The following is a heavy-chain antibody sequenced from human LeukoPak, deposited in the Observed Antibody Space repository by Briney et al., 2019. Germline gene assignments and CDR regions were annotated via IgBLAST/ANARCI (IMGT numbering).Heavy chain of an antibody. D-gene: IGHD3-22*01. Sequence: SGGSLRLSCAASGFTFSSYAMSWVRQAPGKGLEWVSAISGSGGSTYYADSVKGRFTISRDNSKNTLYLQMNSLRAEDTAVYYCAKVFRYYYDSSGYCDYWGQGTLVTVSS. V-gene: IGHV3-23*01. CDR1: GFTFSSYA. CDR2: ISGSGGST. CDR3: AKVFRYYYDSSGYCDY. J-gene: IGHJ4*02.